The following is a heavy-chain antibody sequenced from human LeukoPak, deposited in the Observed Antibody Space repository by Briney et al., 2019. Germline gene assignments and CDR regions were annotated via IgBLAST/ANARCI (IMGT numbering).Heavy chain of an antibody. D-gene: IGHD3-16*01. CDR1: GYTLTDYY. V-gene: IGHV1-2*02. CDR3: ARELSHYGDYDY. J-gene: IGHJ4*02. CDR2: IGPNSGGT. Sequence: GASVKVSCKASGYTLTDYYMHWVRQAPGQGLEWMAWIGPNSGGTNYAPKFQGRVTMTRDTSIGTAYMELSALRSDDTAVYYCARELSHYGDYDYWGQGSLVTVSS.